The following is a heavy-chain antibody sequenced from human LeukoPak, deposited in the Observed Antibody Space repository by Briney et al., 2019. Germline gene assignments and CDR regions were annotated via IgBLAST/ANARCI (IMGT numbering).Heavy chain of an antibody. D-gene: IGHD2-21*01. CDR3: TRVRDNYHYYGMDV. V-gene: IGHV3-48*03. CDR2: ISTSSNTI. J-gene: IGHJ6*02. Sequence: GGSLRLSCGAAGFSFRSCEMNGVGRDLGKGVGWFSSISTSSNTIYYAHSVNGRFTISRDNAKNSLYLQMNSLRDEDTAVYYCTRVRDNYHYYGMDVWGQGTTVTVSS. CDR1: GFSFRSCE.